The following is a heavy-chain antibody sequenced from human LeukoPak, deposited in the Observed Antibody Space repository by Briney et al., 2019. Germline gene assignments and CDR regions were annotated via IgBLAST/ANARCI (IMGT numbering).Heavy chain of an antibody. D-gene: IGHD3-22*01. J-gene: IGHJ4*02. V-gene: IGHV4-39*07. CDR3: ARGYYDSSGYAL. CDR2: INYGGIT. CDR1: GGSISSYY. Sequence: SETLSLTCTVSGGSISSYYWGWIRQPPGKGLEWIGSINYGGITYYNPSLKSRVALSVDTSKNQFSLKLSSVTAADTAVYYCARGYYDSSGYALWGQGTLVTVSS.